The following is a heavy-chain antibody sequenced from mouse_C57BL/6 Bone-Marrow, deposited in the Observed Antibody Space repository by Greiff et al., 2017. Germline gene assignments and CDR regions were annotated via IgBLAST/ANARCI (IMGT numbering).Heavy chain of an antibody. CDR1: GYTFTSYW. J-gene: IGHJ1*03. CDR3: ARQILRSTWYFDV. CDR2: INPSNGGT. D-gene: IGHD1-1*01. Sequence: QVQLQQPGTELVKPGASVKLSCKASGYTFTSYWMHWVKQRPGQGLEWIGNINPSNGGTNYNEKFKSKATLTVDKSSSTAYMQLSSLTAEDSAVYYCARQILRSTWYFDVWGTGTTVTVSS. V-gene: IGHV1-53*01.